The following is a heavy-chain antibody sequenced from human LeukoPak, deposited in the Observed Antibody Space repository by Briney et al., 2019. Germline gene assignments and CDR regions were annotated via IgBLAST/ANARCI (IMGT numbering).Heavy chain of an antibody. CDR3: ATLGYCSGGSSS. V-gene: IGHV1-46*01. D-gene: IGHD2-15*01. CDR1: GYTFTSYY. J-gene: IGHJ5*02. CDR2: INPSGGSA. Sequence: ASVKVSCKASGYTFTSYYMHWVRQAPGQGLEWMGIINPSGGSATYAQKFQGRVTMTRDTSTSTVYMGLSSLRSEDTAVYYCATLGYCSGGSSSWGQGTLVTVSS.